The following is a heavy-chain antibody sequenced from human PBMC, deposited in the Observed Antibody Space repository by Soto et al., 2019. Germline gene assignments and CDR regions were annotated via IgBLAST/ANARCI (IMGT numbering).Heavy chain of an antibody. J-gene: IGHJ4*02. Sequence: QVQVVESGGGLVKPGGSVRLSCVAAGFDFSDYYMTWFRQAPGKAPEWVSSISSTSAYTKYADSVKGRFTITRDNAKNSVYLQMDSLRGEDTAVYYCARAPSRKSPSDYWGQGTLVTVSS. V-gene: IGHV3-11*05. CDR2: ISSTSAYT. CDR1: GFDFSDYY. CDR3: ARAPSRKSPSDY.